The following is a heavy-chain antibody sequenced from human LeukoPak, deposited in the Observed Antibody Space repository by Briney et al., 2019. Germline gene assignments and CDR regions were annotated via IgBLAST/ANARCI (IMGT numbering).Heavy chain of an antibody. CDR1: GFTFSSYG. J-gene: IGHJ6*04. V-gene: IGHV3-33*01. CDR3: AREQEGVRGVTHYGMDV. Sequence: GGSLRLSCAASGFTFSSYGMHWVRQAPGKGLEWVAVIWYDGSNKYYADPVKGRFTISRDNSKNTLYLQMNSLRAEDTAVYYCAREQEGVRGVTHYGMDVWGKGTTVTVSS. CDR2: IWYDGSNK. D-gene: IGHD3-10*01.